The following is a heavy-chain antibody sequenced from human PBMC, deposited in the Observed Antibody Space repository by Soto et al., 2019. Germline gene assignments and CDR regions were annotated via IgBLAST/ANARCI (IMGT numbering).Heavy chain of an antibody. J-gene: IGHJ6*02. CDR2: ISGSGGST. V-gene: IGHV3-23*01. CDR3: ANGYYSGGSCYWGDYYYFGMDV. Sequence: EVQLLESGGGLVQPGGSLRLSCAASGFTFSSYAMSWVRQAPGKGLEWVSAISGSGGSTYYADSVKGRFTISRDNSKNTLYLQMHSLRDEDTAVYYCANGYYSGGSCYWGDYYYFGMDVWGQGTTVIVSS. CDR1: GFTFSSYA. D-gene: IGHD2-15*01.